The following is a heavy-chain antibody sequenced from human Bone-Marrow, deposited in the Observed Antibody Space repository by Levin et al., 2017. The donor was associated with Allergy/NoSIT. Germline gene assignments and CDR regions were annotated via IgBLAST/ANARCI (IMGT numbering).Heavy chain of an antibody. D-gene: IGHD2-8*01. CDR1: GFTFSNYG. J-gene: IGHJ6*02. CDR3: AREPNFALVVSAVRYYGMDV. CDR2: IWSDASQK. Sequence: PGESLKISCAASGFTFSNYGMHWVRQAPGRGPEWVAVIWSDASQKDYVDSVKGRFTISRDNSKNTLYLQMNSLSAEDTAVYYCAREPNFALVVSAVRYYGMDVWGQGTTVIVSS. V-gene: IGHV3-33*01.